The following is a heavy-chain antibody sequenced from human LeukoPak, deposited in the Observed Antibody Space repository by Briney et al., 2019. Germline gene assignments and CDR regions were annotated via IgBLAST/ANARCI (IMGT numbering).Heavy chain of an antibody. CDR2: ISSSGSTI. Sequence: GWSLRLSCAASGFTFSDYYMSWIRQAPGRGLAWVSYISSSGSTIYYADSVKGRFTISRDNAKNSLYLQMNSLRAEDTAVYYCARDLDSSSWYVGYGMDVWGQGTTVTVSS. J-gene: IGHJ6*02. CDR3: ARDLDSSSWYVGYGMDV. D-gene: IGHD6-13*01. CDR1: GFTFSDYY. V-gene: IGHV3-11*01.